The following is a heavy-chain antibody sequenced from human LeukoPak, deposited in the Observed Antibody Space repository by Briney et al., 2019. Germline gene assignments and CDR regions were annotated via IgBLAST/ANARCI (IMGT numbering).Heavy chain of an antibody. CDR3: ARGRGSSAVTREKKYLQH. V-gene: IGHV4-34*01. CDR1: GGSFSGYY. D-gene: IGHD4-17*01. J-gene: IGHJ1*01. CDR2: INHSGST. Sequence: SETLSLTCAVYGGSFSGYYWSWIRQPPGKGLEWIGEINHSGSTNYNPSLKSRVTISVDMSKNQFSLKLSSVTAADTAVYYCARGRGSSAVTREKKYLQHWGQGTLVTVSS.